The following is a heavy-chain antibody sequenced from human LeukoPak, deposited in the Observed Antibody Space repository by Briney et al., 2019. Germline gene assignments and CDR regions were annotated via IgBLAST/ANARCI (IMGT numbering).Heavy chain of an antibody. Sequence: SETLSLTCTVSGGSIRSYYWSWIRHPPGKGLEWIGYIYYSGSTNYNPSLKSRVSISVDTSKNQFSLKLSSVTAADTAVYYCARTGSTVTMLYPFDHWGQGTLVTVSS. CDR3: ARTGSTVTMLYPFDH. CDR2: IYYSGST. D-gene: IGHD4-17*01. J-gene: IGHJ4*02. CDR1: GGSIRSYY. V-gene: IGHV4-59*01.